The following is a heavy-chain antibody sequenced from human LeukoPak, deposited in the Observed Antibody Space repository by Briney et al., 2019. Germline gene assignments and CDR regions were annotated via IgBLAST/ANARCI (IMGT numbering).Heavy chain of an antibody. D-gene: IGHD3-3*01. CDR3: ARVVPYYDFWSGYPNYFDY. CDR1: GGSISSSNW. J-gene: IGHJ4*02. V-gene: IGHV4-4*02. CDR2: IYYSGST. Sequence: PSGTLSLTCAVSGGSISSSNWWSWVRQPPGKGLEWIGYIYYSGSTNYNPSLKSRVTISVDTSKNQFSLKLSSVTAADTAVYYCARVVPYYDFWSGYPNYFDYWGQGTLVTVSS.